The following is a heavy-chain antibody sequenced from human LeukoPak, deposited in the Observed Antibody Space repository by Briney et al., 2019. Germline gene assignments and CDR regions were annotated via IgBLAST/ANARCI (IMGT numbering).Heavy chain of an antibody. Sequence: ASVKVSCKASGYSFSSYYIHWVRQAPGQGLEWMGWINPNSGGINYAQKFQGRVTMTRDTSISTAYMELSRLRSDDTAVYYCARLNIAYSWGQGTLVTVSS. J-gene: IGHJ4*02. D-gene: IGHD2/OR15-2a*01. V-gene: IGHV1-2*02. CDR2: INPNSGGI. CDR3: ARLNIAYS. CDR1: GYSFSSYY.